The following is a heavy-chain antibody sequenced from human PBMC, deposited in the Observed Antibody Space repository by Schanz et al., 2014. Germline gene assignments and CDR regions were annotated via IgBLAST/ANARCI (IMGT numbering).Heavy chain of an antibody. J-gene: IGHJ4*02. Sequence: EVQLLESGGGLVQPGGSLRLSCAASGFTFSTSTMHWVRQAPGKGLEWVSYVSRSTPDIYYADSVKGRFTISRDNAKNSLYLEMNSLRAEDTALYYCAKTLFPGGTQTFGNWGRGTLVTVSS. CDR3: AKTLFPGGTQTFGN. V-gene: IGHV3-48*01. D-gene: IGHD2-8*02. CDR1: GFTFSTST. CDR2: VSRSTPDI.